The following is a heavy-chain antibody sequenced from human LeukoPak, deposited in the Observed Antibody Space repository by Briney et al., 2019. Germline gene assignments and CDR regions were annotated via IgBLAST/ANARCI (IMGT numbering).Heavy chain of an antibody. CDR2: IKNKTDGGTT. CDR1: GFTFSNAW. Sequence: GGSLRLSCAASGFTFSNAWMSWVRQAPGKGLEWVGRIKNKTDGGTTDYAAPVKGRFTISRDDSKNTLYLQMNSLKTEDTAVYYCTTDYYDSSGYYYDYWGQGTLVTVSS. D-gene: IGHD3-22*01. J-gene: IGHJ4*02. CDR3: TTDYYDSSGYYYDY. V-gene: IGHV3-15*01.